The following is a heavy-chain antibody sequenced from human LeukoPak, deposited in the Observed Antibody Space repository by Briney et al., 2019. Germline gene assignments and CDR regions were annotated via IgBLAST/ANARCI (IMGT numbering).Heavy chain of an antibody. Sequence: PGGSLRLSCAASGFTFSDYYMSWIRQAPGKGLEWVSYISSSGSTIYYADSVKGRFTISRDNSKNTLYLQMNSLRAEDTAVYYCAREGRPHYDILTGYEPNWFDPWGQGTLVTVSS. D-gene: IGHD3-9*01. CDR1: GFTFSDYY. J-gene: IGHJ5*02. CDR2: ISSSGSTI. CDR3: AREGRPHYDILTGYEPNWFDP. V-gene: IGHV3-11*04.